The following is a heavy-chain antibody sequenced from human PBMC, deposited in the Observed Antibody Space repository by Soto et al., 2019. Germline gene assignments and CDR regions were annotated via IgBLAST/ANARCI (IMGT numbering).Heavy chain of an antibody. CDR1: GFTFSTYS. V-gene: IGHV3-48*02. Sequence: GGSLRLSCAASGFTFSTYSMNWVRQAPGKGLEWVSYISYTSSTIYYADSVKGRFTISRDNARNSLFLQMNSLRDEDTAVYYCARDNGLAGSFDPWGQGTLVTVSS. CDR2: ISYTSSTI. D-gene: IGHD2-21*01. CDR3: ARDNGLAGSFDP. J-gene: IGHJ5*02.